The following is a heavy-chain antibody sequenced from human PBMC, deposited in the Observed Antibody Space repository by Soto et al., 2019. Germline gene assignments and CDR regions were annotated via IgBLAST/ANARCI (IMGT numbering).Heavy chain of an antibody. V-gene: IGHV1-69*02. J-gene: IGHJ4*02. CDR2: IFPLTDIP. CDR3: ARGPLVVLNYFES. Sequence: QVQLVQSGTEVKKPGSSVKVSCKASGGTFRNYPINWVRQAPGQGLEWMGSIFPLTDIPDYAQNFQARLTISADKSTSTAYMEFSSLTSDDTAMYFCARGPLVVLNYFESWGQGTLVTFSP. CDR1: GGTFRNYP.